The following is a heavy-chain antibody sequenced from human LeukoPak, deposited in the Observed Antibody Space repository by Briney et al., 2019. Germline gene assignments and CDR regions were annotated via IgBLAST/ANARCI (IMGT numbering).Heavy chain of an antibody. V-gene: IGHV3-23*01. CDR1: GFTFSSYA. CDR2: ISGSGSTT. Sequence: PGGSLRLSCAASGFTFSSYAMSWVRQAPGKGLEWISTISGSGSTTYYGDSVKGRFTISRDSSKNTLDLQMNSLRAEDTAVYYCAKKGSRTIATGGLDCWGQGTLVIVSS. D-gene: IGHD6-13*01. CDR3: AKKGSRTIATGGLDC. J-gene: IGHJ4*02.